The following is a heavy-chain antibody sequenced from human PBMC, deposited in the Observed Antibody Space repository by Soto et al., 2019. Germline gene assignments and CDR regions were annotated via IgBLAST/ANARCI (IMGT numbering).Heavy chain of an antibody. V-gene: IGHV1-46*04. CDR3: ARVYCSSSSCGMDV. Sequence: ASVKVSCKASGYTFTSFHVHWLRQAPGHGLEWMGLINPSGGYTNYADSVKGRFPTSRDNAKNSLYLQMNSLRAEDTAVYYCARVYCSSSSCGMDVWGQGTTVTVSS. D-gene: IGHD2-2*01. CDR1: GYTFTSFH. J-gene: IGHJ6*02. CDR2: INPSGGYT.